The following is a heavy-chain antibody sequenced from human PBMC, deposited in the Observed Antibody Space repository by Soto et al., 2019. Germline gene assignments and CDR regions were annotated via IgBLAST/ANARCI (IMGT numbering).Heavy chain of an antibody. J-gene: IGHJ4*02. CDR3: ARTRDGYNYEGPFDY. Sequence: ASVKVSCKASGGTFSSYATSWVRQAPGQGLEWMGGIIPIFGTANYAQKFQGRVTITADESTSTAYMELSSLRSEDTAVYYCARTRDGYNYEGPFDYWGQGTLVTVSS. CDR1: GGTFSSYA. V-gene: IGHV1-69*13. CDR2: IIPIFGTA. D-gene: IGHD1-1*01.